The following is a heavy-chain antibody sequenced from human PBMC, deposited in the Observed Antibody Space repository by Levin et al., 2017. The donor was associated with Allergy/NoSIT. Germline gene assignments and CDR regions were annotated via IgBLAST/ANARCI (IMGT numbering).Heavy chain of an antibody. CDR1: GFILRTSD. V-gene: IGHV3-48*01. J-gene: IGHJ4*02. D-gene: IGHD7-27*01. CDR2: ITKPSRTI. CDR3: VTDESGDEDFDY. Sequence: SCAASGFILRTSDMNWVRQAPGKGLEWISFITKPSRTISYADSVKGRFTVSRDNVKNLLYLDMNSLRPEDTAVYYCVTDESGDEDFDYWGQGTLVTVSS.